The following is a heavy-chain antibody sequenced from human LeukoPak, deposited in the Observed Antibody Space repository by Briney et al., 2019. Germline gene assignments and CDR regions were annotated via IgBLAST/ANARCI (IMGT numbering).Heavy chain of an antibody. V-gene: IGHV3-74*01. CDR3: AKAAWIGWYNDY. D-gene: IGHD6-19*01. Sequence: GGSLRLSCATSGFTFSSYWMHWVRQVPGRGLVWVSRINSDGSITDYADSVKGRFTIARDTAQNTLHLQMNSLRAEDTAVYYCAKAAWIGWYNDYWGQGTLVTVSS. J-gene: IGHJ4*02. CDR1: GFTFSSYW. CDR2: INSDGSIT.